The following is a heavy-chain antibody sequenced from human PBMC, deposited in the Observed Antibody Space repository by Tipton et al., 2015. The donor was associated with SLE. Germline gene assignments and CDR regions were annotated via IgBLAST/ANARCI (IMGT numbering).Heavy chain of an antibody. J-gene: IGHJ4*02. CDR2: INHSGGT. D-gene: IGHD5-24*01. CDR1: GGSFRSYY. Sequence: TLSLTCAVYGGSFRSYYWSWIRQPPGKGLEWIGEINHSGGTYYNPSLKSRVTMSVDTSKNQFSLRLSSVTAVDTAVYYCARRAGDSYNSPFDYWGQGNLVTVSS. CDR3: ARRAGDSYNSPFDY. V-gene: IGHV4-34*01.